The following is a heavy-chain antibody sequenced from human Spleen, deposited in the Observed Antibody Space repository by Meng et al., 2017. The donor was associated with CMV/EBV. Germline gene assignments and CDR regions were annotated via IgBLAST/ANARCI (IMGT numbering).Heavy chain of an antibody. CDR3: ARGQRGLQRGPYYYRMDV. CDR1: GGSFSDYY. J-gene: IGHJ6*02. Sequence: SETLSLTCAVYGGSFSDYYWNWIRQPLGKGLEWIGEINHSGSTSYNPSLKSRVTISVDTSKNQFSLKLTSVTAADTAVYYCARGQRGLQRGPYYYRMDVWAQGTTVTVSS. D-gene: IGHD5-24*01. CDR2: INHSGST. V-gene: IGHV4-34*01.